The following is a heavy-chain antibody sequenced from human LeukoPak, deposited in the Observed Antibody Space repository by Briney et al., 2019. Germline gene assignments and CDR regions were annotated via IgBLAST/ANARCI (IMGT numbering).Heavy chain of an antibody. J-gene: IGHJ4*02. Sequence: GGSLRLSCAASGFNFRDFYMCWIRQAPGKGLEWLSSISLSGSTITYAASVKGRVTVSRDNAKNSVVLHILSLRADDTAVYYCAREASCSSTTCYFDYWGQGTLVTVSS. CDR2: ISLSGSTI. CDR3: AREASCSSTTCYFDY. V-gene: IGHV3-11*01. CDR1: GFNFRDFY. D-gene: IGHD2-2*01.